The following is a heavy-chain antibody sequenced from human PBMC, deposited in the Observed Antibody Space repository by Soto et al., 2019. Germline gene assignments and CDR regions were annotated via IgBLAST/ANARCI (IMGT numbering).Heavy chain of an antibody. CDR3: ASGTQGASYYYYVMDV. Sequence: SVKVSCKASGGTFSSYAISWVRQAPGQGLEWMGGIIPIFGTANYAQKFQGRVTITADESTSTAYMELSSLRSEDTAVYYCASGTQGASYYYYVMDVXGQGTTVTVS. CDR1: GGTFSSYA. CDR2: IIPIFGTA. J-gene: IGHJ6*02. V-gene: IGHV1-69*13. D-gene: IGHD1-1*01.